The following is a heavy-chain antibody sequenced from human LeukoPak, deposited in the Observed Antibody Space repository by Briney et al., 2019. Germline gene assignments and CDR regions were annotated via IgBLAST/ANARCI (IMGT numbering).Heavy chain of an antibody. D-gene: IGHD3-10*01. J-gene: IGHJ4*02. CDR1: GYTFTGYY. CDR3: AREWFARIGSGLDY. V-gene: IGHV1-2*02. Sequence: GASVKVSCKASGYTFTGYYMHWVRQAPGQGLEWMGWINPNSGVTNYAQKFQGRVTMTRDTSISTAYMELSRLRSDDTAVYYCAREWFARIGSGLDYWGQGTLVTVSS. CDR2: INPNSGVT.